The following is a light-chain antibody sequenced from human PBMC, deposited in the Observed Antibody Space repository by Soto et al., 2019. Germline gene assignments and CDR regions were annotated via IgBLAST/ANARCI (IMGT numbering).Light chain of an antibody. CDR2: TAS. V-gene: IGKV1-9*01. CDR1: QGISSY. CDR3: QQLNGYPLT. Sequence: IQLTQSPSSLSASVGDRVTITCRASQGISSYLAWYQQKPGKAPKLLIYTASTLQSGVPSRSSGSGSGTDFTLTISTLQPEDFATYYCQQLNGYPLTFGGGTKVDIK. J-gene: IGKJ4*01.